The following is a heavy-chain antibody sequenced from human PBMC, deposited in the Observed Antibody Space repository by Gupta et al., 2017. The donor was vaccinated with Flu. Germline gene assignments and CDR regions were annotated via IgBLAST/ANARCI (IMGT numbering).Heavy chain of an antibody. CDR3: ARDGYYFDTSGFHGPES. Sequence: EVQLVESGGGLVQPGGSLRLSCAAYGFTFSTFWMSWVRQVPGMGLEWVANIKEDGSEKYYVDSVKGRFTISRDNAKNSLYLQMNSLRAEDTAVYYCARDGYYFDTSGFHGPESWGQGTLVTVSS. CDR2: IKEDGSEK. V-gene: IGHV3-7*01. J-gene: IGHJ4*02. CDR1: GFTFSTFW. D-gene: IGHD3-22*01.